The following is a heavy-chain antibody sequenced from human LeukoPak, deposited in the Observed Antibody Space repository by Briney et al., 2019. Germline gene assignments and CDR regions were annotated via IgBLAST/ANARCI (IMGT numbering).Heavy chain of an antibody. D-gene: IGHD1-26*01. J-gene: IGHJ4*02. Sequence: GGSLRLSCAASGFTFSSYEMNWVRQAPGKGLEWVSYISSSGSTIYYADSVKGRFTISRDNAKNSLYLQMNSLGAEDTAVYYCATQVGDGGYFDYWGQGTLVTVSS. CDR3: ATQVGDGGYFDY. CDR1: GFTFSSYE. V-gene: IGHV3-48*03. CDR2: ISSSGSTI.